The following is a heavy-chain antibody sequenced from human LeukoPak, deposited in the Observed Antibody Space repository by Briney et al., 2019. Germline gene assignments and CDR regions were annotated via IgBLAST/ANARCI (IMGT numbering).Heavy chain of an antibody. J-gene: IGHJ4*02. V-gene: IGHV3-21*01. Sequence: GGSLRLSCAASGFTFSSYSMNWVRQAPGKGVEWVSSISSSSSYIYYADSVKGRFTISRDNAKNSLYLQMNSLRAEDTAVYYCARESGSYEELYFDYWGQGTLVTVSS. CDR1: GFTFSSYS. D-gene: IGHD1-26*01. CDR3: ARESGSYEELYFDY. CDR2: ISSSSSYI.